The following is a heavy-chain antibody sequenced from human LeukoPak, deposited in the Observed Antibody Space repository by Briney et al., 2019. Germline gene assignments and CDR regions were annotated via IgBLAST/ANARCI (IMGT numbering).Heavy chain of an antibody. CDR1: GGTFSSYT. V-gene: IGHV1-69*02. D-gene: IGHD6-13*01. CDR3: ARGRQQLVLYNWFDP. Sequence: SVKVSCKASGGTFSSYTISWVRQAPGQGLEWMGRIIPILGIANYAQKFQGRVTITADKSTSTAYMELSSLGSEDTAVYYCARGRQQLVLYNWFDPWGQGTLVTVSS. CDR2: IIPILGIA. J-gene: IGHJ5*02.